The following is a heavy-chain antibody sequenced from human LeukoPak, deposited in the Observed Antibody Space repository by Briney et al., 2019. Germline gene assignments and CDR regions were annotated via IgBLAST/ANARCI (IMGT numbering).Heavy chain of an antibody. Sequence: GASVKVSCKASGYTFTSYDINWVRQATGQGLEWMGWMNPNSGNTGYAQKFQGRVTITRNTSISTAYMELSSLRSEDTAVYYCARRNYGYYYYYYMDVWGKGTTVTVSS. V-gene: IGHV1-8*03. J-gene: IGHJ6*03. CDR1: GYTFTSYD. CDR3: ARRNYGYYYYYYMDV. D-gene: IGHD4-11*01. CDR2: MNPNSGNT.